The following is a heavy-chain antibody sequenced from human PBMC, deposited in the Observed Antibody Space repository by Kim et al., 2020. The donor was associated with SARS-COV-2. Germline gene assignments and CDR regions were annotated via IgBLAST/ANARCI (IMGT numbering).Heavy chain of an antibody. CDR3: ARQDSSWYGFDY. D-gene: IGHD6-13*01. J-gene: IGHJ4*02. V-gene: IGHV5-51*01. Sequence: RYRPSVQGQVTISVDKSISTAYLQWTSLKASDTAIYYCARQDSSWYGFDYWGQGTLVTVSS.